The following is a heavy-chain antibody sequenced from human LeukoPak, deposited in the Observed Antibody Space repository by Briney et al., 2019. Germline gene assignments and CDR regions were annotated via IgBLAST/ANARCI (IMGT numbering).Heavy chain of an antibody. CDR2: IYYSGST. J-gene: IGHJ4*02. D-gene: IGHD2-21*01. CDR3: ARDRAILWFDY. Sequence: SETLSLTCTVSGGSISTYYWSWIRQPPGKGLEWIGYIYYSGSTNYNPSLKSRVAVSVDTSKNQFSLKLSSVTAADTAVYYCARDRAILWFDYWGQGTLVIVAS. V-gene: IGHV4-59*12. CDR1: GGSISTYY.